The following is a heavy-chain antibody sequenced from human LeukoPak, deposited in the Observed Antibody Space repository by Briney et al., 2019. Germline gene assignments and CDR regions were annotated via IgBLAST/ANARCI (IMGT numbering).Heavy chain of an antibody. CDR3: AKLPSSGLPPPDY. Sequence: PGRSLRPSCAASGFTFSSYGMHSVRQAPGKGLEWVAVISYDGSNKYYADSVKGRFTISRDNSKNTLYLQMNSLRAEDTAVYYCAKLPSSGLPPPDYWGQGTLVTVSS. V-gene: IGHV3-30*18. CDR2: ISYDGSNK. J-gene: IGHJ4*02. CDR1: GFTFSSYG. D-gene: IGHD3-22*01.